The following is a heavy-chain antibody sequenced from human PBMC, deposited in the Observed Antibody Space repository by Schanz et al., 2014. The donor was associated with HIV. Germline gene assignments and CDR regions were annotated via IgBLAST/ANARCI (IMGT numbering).Heavy chain of an antibody. V-gene: IGHV4-59*06. Sequence: VQLAETGGGLIQPGGSLRLSCVASGFNVSRSYISWVRQAPGKGLEWIGYIYYSGSTYYNPSLKSRLIMSVDTSQNQFSLKLSSVTAADTAVYFCVGHQDYKWFDPWGQGTLVTVSS. D-gene: IGHD2-15*01. CDR2: IYYSGST. CDR3: VGHQDYKWFDP. CDR1: GFNVSRSY. J-gene: IGHJ5*02.